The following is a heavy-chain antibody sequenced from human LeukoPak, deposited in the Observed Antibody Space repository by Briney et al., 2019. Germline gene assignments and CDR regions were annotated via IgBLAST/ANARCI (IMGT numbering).Heavy chain of an antibody. Sequence: GRSLRLSCAASGFTFRSYSMHWVRHTPGKGLEWVAVISYDGSNKNYADSVKGRFTISRDNSKNTLYLQMNSLRAEDTAVYYCASQVGFQAAAGAFDYWGQGTLVTVSS. CDR1: GFTFRSYS. CDR3: ASQVGFQAAAGAFDY. V-gene: IGHV3-30-3*01. CDR2: ISYDGSNK. D-gene: IGHD6-13*01. J-gene: IGHJ4*02.